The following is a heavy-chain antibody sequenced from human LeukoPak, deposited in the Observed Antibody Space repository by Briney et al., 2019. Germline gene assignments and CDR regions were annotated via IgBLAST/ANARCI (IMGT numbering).Heavy chain of an antibody. J-gene: IGHJ6*03. V-gene: IGHV3-NL1*01. CDR2: INNSGTRT. CDR1: GITIRNYG. CDR3: AKDSAFYYIDV. Sequence: GGSLRLSCAASGITIRNYGMTWVRQAPGRGLQWVSSINNSGTRTFYEDSVRGRFTISRDDSKNTLYLQMNSLKGDDTAVYYCAKDSAFYYIDVWGKGTTVIISS. D-gene: IGHD3-10*01.